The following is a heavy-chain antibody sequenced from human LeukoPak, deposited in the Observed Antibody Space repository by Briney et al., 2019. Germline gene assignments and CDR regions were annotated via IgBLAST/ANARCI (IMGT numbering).Heavy chain of an antibody. CDR2: ISSSSSTI. Sequence: GGSLRLSCAASGFTFSSYSMNWVRQAPGKGLEWVSYISSSSSTIYYADSVKGRFTISRDNAKNSLYLQMNSLRAEDTAVYYCARPITMVRGALDYWGQGTLVTVSS. J-gene: IGHJ4*02. D-gene: IGHD3-10*01. V-gene: IGHV3-48*04. CDR1: GFTFSSYS. CDR3: ARPITMVRGALDY.